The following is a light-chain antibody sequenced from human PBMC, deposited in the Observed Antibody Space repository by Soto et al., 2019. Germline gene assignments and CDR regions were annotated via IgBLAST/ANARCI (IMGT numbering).Light chain of an antibody. CDR3: QSYDSSLSVV. CDR2: GNS. J-gene: IGLJ2*01. CDR1: SSNIGAGYD. V-gene: IGLV1-40*01. Sequence: QPVLTQPPSVSGAPGQRVTISCTGSSSNIGAGYDVHWYQQLPGTPPKILIYGNSNRPSGVPDRFSGSKSGTSASLAITGLQAEDEADYYCQSYDSSLSVVFGGGTKLTVL.